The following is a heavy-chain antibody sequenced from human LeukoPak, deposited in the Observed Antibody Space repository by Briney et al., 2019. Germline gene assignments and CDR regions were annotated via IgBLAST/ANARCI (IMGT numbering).Heavy chain of an antibody. D-gene: IGHD3-16*01. V-gene: IGHV4-39*07. J-gene: IGHJ4*02. CDR3: ARASSGGVTDY. CDR1: GGSISGSFYY. Sequence: SETLSLTCTVSGGSISGSFYYWAWIRQSPGKGLEWIGSIYYSGSTLYNPSLKSRVTISVDTSKNQFSLRLSSVTAADTAVYYCARASSGGVTDYWGQGTLVTVSS. CDR2: IYYSGST.